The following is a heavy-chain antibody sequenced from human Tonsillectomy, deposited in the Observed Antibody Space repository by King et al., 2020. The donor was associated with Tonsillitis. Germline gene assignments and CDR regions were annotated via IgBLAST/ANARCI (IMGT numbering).Heavy chain of an antibody. CDR1: GYTFGGYY. J-gene: IGHJ4*02. CDR2: INPNSGGT. CDR3: ARDLSVSNTFDY. D-gene: IGHD5/OR15-5a*01. Sequence: QLVQSGAEVKKPGASVKVSCKASGYTFGGYYMHWVRQAPGQGLEWMGWINPNSGGTKHAQRFQGWVTMTRDTSISTAYMELTRLTYDDTAVYYCARDLSVSNTFDYWGQGTLVTVSS. V-gene: IGHV1-2*04.